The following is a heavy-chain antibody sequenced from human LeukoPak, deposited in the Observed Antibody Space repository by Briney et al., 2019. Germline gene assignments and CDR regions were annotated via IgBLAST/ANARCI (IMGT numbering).Heavy chain of an antibody. CDR3: ARDGSDDSSGYYSSWFDP. CDR1: GFTFSSYS. D-gene: IGHD3-22*01. V-gene: IGHV3-21*01. Sequence: GGSLRLSCAASGFTFSSYSMNWVRQAPGKGLEWVSSISSSSSYIYYADSVKGRFTISRDNAKNSLYLQMNSLRAEDTAVYYCARDGSDDSSGYYSSWFDPWGQGTLVTVSS. J-gene: IGHJ5*02. CDR2: ISSSSSYI.